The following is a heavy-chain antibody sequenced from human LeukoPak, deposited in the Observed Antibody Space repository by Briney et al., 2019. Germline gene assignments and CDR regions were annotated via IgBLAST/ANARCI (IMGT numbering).Heavy chain of an antibody. CDR1: GFTVSTNY. V-gene: IGHV3-66*02. CDR3: VREALKNWFDP. Sequence: PGGSLRLSCAASGFTVSTNYMSWVRQAPGKGLEWVAVIYSGGSTSYADSVKGRFTISRDNSKNTLYLQMNSLRAEDTAVYYCVREALKNWFDPWGQGTLVTVPS. CDR2: IYSGGST. J-gene: IGHJ5*02. D-gene: IGHD3-9*01.